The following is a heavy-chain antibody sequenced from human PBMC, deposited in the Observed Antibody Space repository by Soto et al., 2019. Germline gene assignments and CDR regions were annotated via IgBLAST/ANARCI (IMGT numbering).Heavy chain of an antibody. CDR3: VRKYYDFWTDYPDFDY. CDR1: GYTFTKYD. D-gene: IGHD3-3*01. Sequence: ASVKVSCKTSGYTFTKYDISWVRQAPGQGLEWLGLISPNSGRPSYAQKFEGRVTMTTDTSTTTAYLELRSLRSDDTAVYYCVRKYYDFWTDYPDFDYWGQGTLLTVSS. J-gene: IGHJ4*02. CDR2: ISPNSGRP. V-gene: IGHV1-18*04.